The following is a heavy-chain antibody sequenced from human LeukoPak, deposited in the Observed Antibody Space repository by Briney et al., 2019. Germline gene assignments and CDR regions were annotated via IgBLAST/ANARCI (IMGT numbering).Heavy chain of an antibody. V-gene: IGHV3-48*01. D-gene: IGHD4-17*01. CDR3: AKDGRTGDFDY. CDR1: GFTFSSYS. CDR2: ISSSSSTI. Sequence: GGSLRLSCAASGFTFSSYSMNWVRQAPGKGLEWVSYISSSSSTIYYADSVKGRFTISRDNSKNTLYLQMNSLRAEDTALYYCAKDGRTGDFDYWGQGTLVTVSS. J-gene: IGHJ4*02.